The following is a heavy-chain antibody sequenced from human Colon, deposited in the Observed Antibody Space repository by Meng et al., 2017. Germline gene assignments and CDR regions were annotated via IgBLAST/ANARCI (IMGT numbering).Heavy chain of an antibody. J-gene: IGHJ4*02. CDR2: IYYSGTT. V-gene: IGHV4-61*01. CDR3: ARDRVPGKY. Sequence: QVHLREAGPGLVRPSETLSLTCRVSGGSVSSGTYYWSWIRQPPGKGLEWMGCIYYSGTTNYNPSLKSRVTISVDTSKNQFSLKLSSVTPADTAVYFCARDRVPGKYWGQGTLVTVSS. CDR1: GGSVSSGTYY. D-gene: IGHD1-14*01.